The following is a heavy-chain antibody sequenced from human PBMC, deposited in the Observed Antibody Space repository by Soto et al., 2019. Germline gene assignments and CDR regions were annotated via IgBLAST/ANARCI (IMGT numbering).Heavy chain of an antibody. D-gene: IGHD6-13*01. CDR3: ARRNPPIGTAGSIDS. V-gene: IGHV4-31*03. J-gene: IGHJ4*02. CDR2: IYHSGST. CDR1: GGSISSGGYY. Sequence: PSETLSLTCTVSGGSISSGGYYWSWIRQHPGKGLEWIGYIYHSGSTYYNPSLKSRVTISVDTSKNQFSLKLSSVTAADTAVYYCARRNPPIGTAGSIDSWGQGTQVTVSS.